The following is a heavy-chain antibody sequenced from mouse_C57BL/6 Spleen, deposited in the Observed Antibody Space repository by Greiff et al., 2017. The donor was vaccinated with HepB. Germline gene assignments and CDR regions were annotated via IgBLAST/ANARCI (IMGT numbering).Heavy chain of an antibody. V-gene: IGHV1-82*01. D-gene: IGHD4-1*02. CDR1: GYAFSSSW. CDR3: ARGDNWDWYVDV. Sequence: VQLQQSGPELVKPGASVKISCKASGYAFSSSWMNWVKQRPGKGLEWIGRIYPGDGDTNYNGKFKGKATLTADKSSSTAYMQLSSLTSEDSAVYFCARGDNWDWYVDVWGTGTTVTVSS. J-gene: IGHJ1*03. CDR2: IYPGDGDT.